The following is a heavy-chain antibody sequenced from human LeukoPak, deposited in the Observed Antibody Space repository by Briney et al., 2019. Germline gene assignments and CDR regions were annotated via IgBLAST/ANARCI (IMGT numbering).Heavy chain of an antibody. CDR1: GFTFSSYS. CDR2: ISSSSTI. CDR3: ARAVGSKNPQPSR. J-gene: IGHJ4*02. Sequence: GGSLRLSCAASGFTFSSYSMNWVRQAPGKGLEWVSYISSSSTIYYADSVKGRFTISRDNAKNSLYLQMNSLRAEDTAVYYCARAVGSKNPQPSRWGQGTLVTVSS. D-gene: IGHD2-15*01. V-gene: IGHV3-48*04.